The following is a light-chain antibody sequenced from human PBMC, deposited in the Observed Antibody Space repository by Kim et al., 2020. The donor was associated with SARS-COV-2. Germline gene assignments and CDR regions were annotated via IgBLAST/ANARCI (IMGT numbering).Light chain of an antibody. CDR1: KIGSKS. CDR3: QVWDSSSVPMGV. J-gene: IGLJ3*02. V-gene: IGLV3-21*04. Sequence: SYELTQPPSVSVSPGKTARITCGGDKIGSKSVHWYQQKPGQAPVLVIYYDSDRPSGIPERISGSNSGNTATLTISRVEAGDEADYYCQVWDSSSVPMGVFGGGTQLTVL. CDR2: YDS.